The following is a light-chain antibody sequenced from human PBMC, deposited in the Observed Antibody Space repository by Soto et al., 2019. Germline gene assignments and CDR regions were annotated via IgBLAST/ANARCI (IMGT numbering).Light chain of an antibody. J-gene: IGKJ5*01. Sequence: DIQMTQSPSSVSVSVGDRVTISCRAGQGIGRWLAWYQQSPGKAPKLLIYGASNLLPGVPSRFSGSGSGTDFTLNISGLQSEDIGTDYWQQGNDFPITFGQGTRLEIK. CDR1: QGIGRW. CDR3: QQGNDFPIT. CDR2: GAS. V-gene: IGKV1-12*01.